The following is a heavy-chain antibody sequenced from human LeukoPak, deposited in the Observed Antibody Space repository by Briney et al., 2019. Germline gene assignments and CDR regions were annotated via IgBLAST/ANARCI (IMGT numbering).Heavy chain of an antibody. CDR3: ARSLSYYYDSSGQPYY. CDR1: GFTFSSYA. CDR2: ISGSGGST. V-gene: IGHV3-23*01. J-gene: IGHJ4*02. Sequence: GGSLRLSCAASGFTFSSYAMSWVRQAPGKGLEWVSAISGSGGSTYYADSVKGRFTISRDNAKNSLYLQMNSLRAEDTAVYYCARSLSYYYDSSGQPYYWGQGTLVTVSS. D-gene: IGHD3-22*01.